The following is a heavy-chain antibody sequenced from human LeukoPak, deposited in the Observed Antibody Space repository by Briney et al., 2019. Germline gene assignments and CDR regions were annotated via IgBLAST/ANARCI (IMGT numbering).Heavy chain of an antibody. D-gene: IGHD6-13*01. CDR2: IKPDGTTK. CDR1: GFPFSSYS. J-gene: IGHJ4*02. Sequence: GGSPRLSCAASGFPFSSYSMTWVRQAPGKGLEWVANIKPDGTTKFYVDSVKGRFTISRDNALNSLYLQMNSLRAEDTAIYYCARSIPYGTTWYGRSDYWGQGTLVTVSS. CDR3: ARSIPYGTTWYGRSDY. V-gene: IGHV3-7*03.